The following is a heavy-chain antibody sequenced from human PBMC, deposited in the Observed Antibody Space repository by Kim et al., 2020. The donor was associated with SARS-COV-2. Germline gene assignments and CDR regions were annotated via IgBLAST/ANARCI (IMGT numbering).Heavy chain of an antibody. J-gene: IGHJ4*02. CDR1: GFTFRDYA. D-gene: IGHD4-17*01. CDR3: ARENYGQFYFDY. V-gene: IGHV3-30*04. Sequence: GGSLRLSCAASGFTFRDYAMHWVRQAPGKGLEWVAIISYDGSDIYYADSVRGRFTISRDNSENTLYLQMDSLRADDTAVFYCARENYGQFYFDYWGQGILVTVSS. CDR2: ISYDGSDI.